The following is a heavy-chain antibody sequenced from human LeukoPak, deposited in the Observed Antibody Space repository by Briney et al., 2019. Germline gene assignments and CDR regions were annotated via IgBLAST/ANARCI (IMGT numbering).Heavy chain of an antibody. CDR3: ARDLRAAAGTNWFDP. Sequence: SEALSLTCTVSGGSISIYYWSWIRQPPGKGLEWIGYIYYSGSTNYNPSLKSRVTISVDTSKNQFSLKLSSVTAADTAVYYCARDLRAAAGTNWFDPWGQGTLVTVSS. V-gene: IGHV4-59*01. J-gene: IGHJ5*02. CDR1: GGSISIYY. D-gene: IGHD6-13*01. CDR2: IYYSGST.